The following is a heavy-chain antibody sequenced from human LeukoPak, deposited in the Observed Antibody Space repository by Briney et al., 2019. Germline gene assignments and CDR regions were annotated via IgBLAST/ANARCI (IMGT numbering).Heavy chain of an antibody. CDR3: ARFKGGTGFDY. CDR1: GGSITTTDFD. V-gene: IGHV4-39*01. CDR2: ISSSGKA. D-gene: IGHD1-26*01. J-gene: IGHJ4*02. Sequence: SETLSLTCAVSGGSITTTDFDWAWIRQPPGQGFEWIATISSSGKAYYYPSLMTRVTISVDTSKNQFSLDVTSVTAADTGLFYCARFKGGTGFDYWGRGILVIVS.